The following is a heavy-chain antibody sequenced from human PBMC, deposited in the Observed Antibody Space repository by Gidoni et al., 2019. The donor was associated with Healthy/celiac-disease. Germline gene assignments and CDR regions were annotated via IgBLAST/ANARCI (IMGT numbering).Heavy chain of an antibody. V-gene: IGHV4-4*02. Sequence: QGQLQESGPGLVKPSGTLALTCAVSGGSISSSNWWSWVRQPPGKGLGWMGVISHGGSTTYNPSLKGRVTISVDKSNNPFSLQLSSVTAADTAVYYCARVLRVGYFDYWGQGTLVTVSS. CDR2: ISHGGST. CDR3: ARVLRVGYFDY. J-gene: IGHJ4*02. D-gene: IGHD1-26*01. CDR1: GGSISSSNW.